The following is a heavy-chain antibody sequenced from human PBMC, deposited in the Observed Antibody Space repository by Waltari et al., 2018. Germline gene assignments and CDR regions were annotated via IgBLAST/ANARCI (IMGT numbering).Heavy chain of an antibody. CDR1: GGSISSYY. Sequence: QVQLQESGPGLVKPSETLSLTCTVPGGSISSYYRSWIRQPAGKGLEWIGRIYTSGSTNYNPSLKSRVTMSVDTSKNQFSLKLSSVTAADTAVYYCARGAEAYCSSTSCPYYYYYYMDVWGKGTTVTISS. V-gene: IGHV4-4*07. CDR3: ARGAEAYCSSTSCPYYYYYYMDV. D-gene: IGHD2-2*01. J-gene: IGHJ6*03. CDR2: IYTSGST.